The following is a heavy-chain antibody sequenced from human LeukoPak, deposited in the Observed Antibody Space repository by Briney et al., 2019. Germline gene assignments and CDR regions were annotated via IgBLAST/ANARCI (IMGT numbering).Heavy chain of an antibody. CDR3: ARLWLGYYFDY. D-gene: IGHD6-19*01. J-gene: IGHJ4*02. CDR2: IHTSGSS. Sequence: SETLSLTCTVSGGSISGYSWTWIRQPPGKGLEWIGYIHTSGSSNYNPSLKSRVTISVDTSKNQFSLKLSSVTAADTAVYYCARLWLGYYFDYWGQGTLVTVSS. CDR1: GGSISGYS. V-gene: IGHV4-4*09.